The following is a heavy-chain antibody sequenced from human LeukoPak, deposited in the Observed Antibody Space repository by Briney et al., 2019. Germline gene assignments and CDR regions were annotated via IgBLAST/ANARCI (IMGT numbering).Heavy chain of an antibody. D-gene: IGHD5-18*01. CDR3: ARGRLLSVYSYGYVFDY. V-gene: IGHV4-34*01. CDR1: GGSFSGYY. CDR2: INHSGST. J-gene: IGHJ4*02. Sequence: SETLSLTCAVYGGSFSGYYWSWIRQPPGKGLEWIGEINHSGSTNYNPSLKSRVTISVDTSKNQFSLKLSSVTAAGTAVSYCARGRLLSVYSYGYVFDYWGQGTLVTVSS.